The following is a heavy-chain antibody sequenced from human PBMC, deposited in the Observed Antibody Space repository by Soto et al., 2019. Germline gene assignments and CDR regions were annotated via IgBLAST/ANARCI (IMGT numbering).Heavy chain of an antibody. D-gene: IGHD2-15*01. Sequence: QVQLQESGPGLVKPSQTLSLTCTVSGGSISSGGYYWSWIRQHPGKGLEWIGYIYYSGSTYYNPSLTSRVTISVDTSKNQFSLKLSSVTAADTAVYYCARGLVVVAATGIYFDYWGQGTLVTVSS. CDR2: IYYSGST. CDR1: GGSISSGGYY. CDR3: ARGLVVVAATGIYFDY. J-gene: IGHJ4*02. V-gene: IGHV4-31*03.